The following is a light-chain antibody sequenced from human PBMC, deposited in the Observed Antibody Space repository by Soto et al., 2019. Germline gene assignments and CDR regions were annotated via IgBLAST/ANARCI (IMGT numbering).Light chain of an antibody. CDR2: DVS. Sequence: QSVLTQPASVSGSPGQSITISCTGTSSDVGVYDYVSWYQQHPGKAPKLMIYDVSNRPSGVSIRFSGSKSGNTASLTISGLQAEDEADYYCSSYTSTSTVVFGGGTKVTVL. V-gene: IGLV2-14*03. CDR3: SSYTSTSTVV. J-gene: IGLJ2*01. CDR1: SSDVGVYDY.